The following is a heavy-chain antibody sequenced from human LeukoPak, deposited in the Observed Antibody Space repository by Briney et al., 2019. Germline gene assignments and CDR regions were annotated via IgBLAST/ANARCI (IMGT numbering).Heavy chain of an antibody. CDR2: ISANNGNT. Sequence: ASVKVSCKTSGYTFVHFGVSWVRQAPGQGLEWMGWISANNGNTDYAQKFQGRFTMTTDTSTSTAYMELRSMRSDDTAVYYCARGTSVRGVIRWFDPWGQGTLVTVSS. CDR3: ARGTSVRGVIRWFDP. V-gene: IGHV1-18*01. CDR1: GYTFVHFG. D-gene: IGHD3-10*02. J-gene: IGHJ5*02.